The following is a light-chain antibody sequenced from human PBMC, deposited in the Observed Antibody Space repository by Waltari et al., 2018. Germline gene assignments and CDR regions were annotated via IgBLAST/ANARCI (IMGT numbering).Light chain of an antibody. CDR3: CSCVGRNIYWV. V-gene: IGLV2-11*01. CDR1: SSDVGAHNF. Sequence: QSALTQPRSVSGSPGQSVTISCTGTSSDVGAHNFVSWYQHQPDKAPKLIIYYINKRPSGVPDRFSGSKSGNTASLTISGLQAEDEADYYCCSCVGRNIYWVFGGGTKLTVL. J-gene: IGLJ3*02. CDR2: YIN.